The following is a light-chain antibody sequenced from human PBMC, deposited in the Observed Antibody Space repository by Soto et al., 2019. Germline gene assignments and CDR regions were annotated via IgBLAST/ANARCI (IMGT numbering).Light chain of an antibody. J-gene: IGKJ5*01. CDR3: QQYNNWPIT. Sequence: ERVMTQSPATLSVSPGERATLSCRASQNILSNLAWYQQKPGQAPRLLIYGASTRATGIPARFSGSGSGTEFTLTISSLQSEDFEIYYCQQYNNWPITFGQGTRLEIK. CDR1: QNILSN. V-gene: IGKV3-15*01. CDR2: GAS.